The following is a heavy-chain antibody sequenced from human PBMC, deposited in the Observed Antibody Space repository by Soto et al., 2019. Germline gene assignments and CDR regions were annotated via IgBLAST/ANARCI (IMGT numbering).Heavy chain of an antibody. D-gene: IGHD5-12*01. V-gene: IGHV3-48*01. CDR1: GFTFSSYS. J-gene: IGHJ3*02. CDR3: ARGEWLRDAFDI. Sequence: GGSLRLSCAASGFTFSSYSMNWVRQAPGKGLEWVTYISSSSSTIYYADSVKGRFTISRDNAKNSLYLQMNSLRAEDTAVYYCARGEWLRDAFDIWGQGTMVTVSS. CDR2: ISSSSSTI.